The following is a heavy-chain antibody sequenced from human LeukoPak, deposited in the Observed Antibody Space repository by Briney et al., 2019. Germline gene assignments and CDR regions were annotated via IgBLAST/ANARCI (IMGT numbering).Heavy chain of an antibody. Sequence: PSETLSLTCTVSGGSISSYYWSWIRQPPGKGLEWIGYIYYSGSTNYNPSLKSRVTISVDTSKNQFSLKLSSVTAADTAVYYCARSGYSSGWSLRGSWFDPWGQGTLVTVSS. CDR1: GGSISSYY. V-gene: IGHV4-59*12. CDR2: IYYSGST. CDR3: ARSGYSSGWSLRGSWFDP. D-gene: IGHD6-19*01. J-gene: IGHJ5*02.